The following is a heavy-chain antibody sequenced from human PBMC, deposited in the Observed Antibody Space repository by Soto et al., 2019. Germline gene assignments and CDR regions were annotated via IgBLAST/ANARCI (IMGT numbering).Heavy chain of an antibody. D-gene: IGHD3-9*01. Sequence: GGSLRLSCAASGFTVSSNYMSWVRQAPGKGLEWVSVIYSGGSTYYADSVKGRFTISRDNSKNTLYLQMNSLRAEDTAVYYCASAELRYFDWLLYSGAFDIWGQGTMVTVSS. CDR2: IYSGGST. CDR3: ASAELRYFDWLLYSGAFDI. V-gene: IGHV3-66*01. J-gene: IGHJ3*02. CDR1: GFTVSSNY.